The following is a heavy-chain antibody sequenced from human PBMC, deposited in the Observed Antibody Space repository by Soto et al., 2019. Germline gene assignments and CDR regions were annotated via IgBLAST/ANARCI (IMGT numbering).Heavy chain of an antibody. D-gene: IGHD1-26*01. J-gene: IGHJ4*02. CDR1: GFTFSSYS. CDR2: ISSSSSTI. Sequence: GGSLRLSCAASGFTFSSYSMNWVRQAPGKGLEWVSYISSSSSTIYYADSVKGRFTISRDNAKNSLYLQMNSLRSEDTAVYYCARDYTADSWEPLTQFDYWGQGTLVTVS. V-gene: IGHV3-48*01. CDR3: ARDYTADSWEPLTQFDY.